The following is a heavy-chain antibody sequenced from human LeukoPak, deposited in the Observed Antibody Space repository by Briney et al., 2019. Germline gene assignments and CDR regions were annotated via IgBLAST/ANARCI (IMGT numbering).Heavy chain of an antibody. J-gene: IGHJ4*02. Sequence: SETPSLTCTVSDASISSSYFYRSWIRQPPGKGLEWIGNVFHSGSTHYSPSLKSRVTISVDTSRKQFSLRLSAATAAGTAVYYCARQRGGSWVNDYWGQGTLVTVSS. V-gene: IGHV4-39*01. CDR2: VFHSGST. D-gene: IGHD1-26*01. CDR3: ARQRGGSWVNDY. CDR1: DASISSSYFY.